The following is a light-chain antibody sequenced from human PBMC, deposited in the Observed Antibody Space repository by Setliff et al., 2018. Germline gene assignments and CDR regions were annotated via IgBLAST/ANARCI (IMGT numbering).Light chain of an antibody. J-gene: IGLJ1*01. CDR1: TSDIGTYNY. Sequence: QSVLTQPASVSGSPGQSITISCSGTTSDIGTYNYVSWYQQYPGKAPKLVIYDVSNRSSGVSNRFSGSKSGNTASLTISGLQAEDEADYYCYSYTASTSYVFGTGTKVTVL. V-gene: IGLV2-14*01. CDR2: DVS. CDR3: YSYTASTSYV.